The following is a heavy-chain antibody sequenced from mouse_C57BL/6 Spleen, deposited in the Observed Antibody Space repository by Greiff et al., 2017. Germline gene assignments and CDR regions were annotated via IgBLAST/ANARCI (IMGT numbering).Heavy chain of an antibody. Sequence: QVQLLQPGAELVKPGASVKLSCKASGYTFTSYWMQWVKQRPGQGLEWIGEIDPSDSYTNYNQKFKGKATLTVEKSSSTAYMQLSSLTSEDSAVYYCARSWEKFWFAYWGQGTLVTVSA. CDR3: ARSWEKFWFAY. CDR2: IDPSDSYT. J-gene: IGHJ3*01. D-gene: IGHD4-1*01. V-gene: IGHV1-50*01. CDR1: GYTFTSYW.